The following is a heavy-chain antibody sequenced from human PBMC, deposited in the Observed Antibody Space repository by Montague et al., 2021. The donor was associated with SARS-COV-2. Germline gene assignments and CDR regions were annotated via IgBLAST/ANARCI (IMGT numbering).Heavy chain of an antibody. J-gene: IGHJ6*02. CDR3: ARESRLEYLGWSGSRYGYYGMDV. V-gene: IGHV4-59*01. CDR1: GGSISTSF. D-gene: IGHD3-10*01. CDR2: ISFTGGT. Sequence: SETLSLTCTVSGGSISTSFWSWVRQPPGKGLEWIAFISFTGGTNYNPSLKSRVVVSIDTSKRQVSLKVNPVTAADSAVYYCARESRLEYLGWSGSRYGYYGMDVWGQGTTVTVSS.